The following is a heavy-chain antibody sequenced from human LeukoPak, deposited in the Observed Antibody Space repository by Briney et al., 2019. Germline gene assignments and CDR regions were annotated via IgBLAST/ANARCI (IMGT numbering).Heavy chain of an antibody. J-gene: IGHJ4*02. V-gene: IGHV3-23*01. CDR3: AKTSDISVRYYFDY. CDR1: GFTFSNYA. Sequence: QPGRSLRLSCAASGFTFSNYAMTWVRQAPGKGPEWVSGISGSGGVTYYADSVKGRFTISRDNSKNTLYVQMNSLRVEDTAVYYCAKTSDISVRYYFDYWGQGTLVAVSS. CDR2: ISGSGGVT. D-gene: IGHD3-22*01.